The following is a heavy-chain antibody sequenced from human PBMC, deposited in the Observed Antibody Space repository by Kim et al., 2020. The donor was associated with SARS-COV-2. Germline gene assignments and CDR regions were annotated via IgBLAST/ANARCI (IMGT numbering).Heavy chain of an antibody. V-gene: IGHV4-34*01. D-gene: IGHD3-10*01. CDR2: GST. CDR3: AVGELLMGY. J-gene: IGHJ4*02. Sequence: GSTNDNPSLKSRVTISVDTAKNQFSLKLSSVTAADTAVYYCAVGELLMGYWGQGTLVTVSS.